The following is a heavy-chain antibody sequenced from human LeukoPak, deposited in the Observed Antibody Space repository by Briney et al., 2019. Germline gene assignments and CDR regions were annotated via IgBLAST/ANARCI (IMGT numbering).Heavy chain of an antibody. Sequence: PGGSLRLSCVASGFKFSYYWMTWVRQAPGKGLERLANIKESGSEKYYVDSVKGRFTISRDNADDLVYLQMNSLRVEDTAVYYCARGWGEKGRCRGGTCNNPQFDYWGQGILVTVSS. J-gene: IGHJ4*02. CDR2: IKESGSEK. D-gene: IGHD2-15*01. V-gene: IGHV3-7*01. CDR3: ARGWGEKGRCRGGTCNNPQFDY. CDR1: GFKFSYYW.